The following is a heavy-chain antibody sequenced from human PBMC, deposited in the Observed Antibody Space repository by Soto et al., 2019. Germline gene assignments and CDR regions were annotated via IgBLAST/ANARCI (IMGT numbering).Heavy chain of an antibody. CDR2: ISWNSGSM. V-gene: IGHV3-9*01. CDR1: GFTFDDYA. CDR3: AKDSSRGRMDV. Sequence: EVQLVESGGGLVQPGRSLRLSCAASGFTFDDYAMHWVRQAPGKGLEWVSGISWNSGSMGYADSVKGRFTISRDNAKNSLYLQMNSLRAEDTALYYCAKDSSRGRMDVWGQGTTVTVSS. J-gene: IGHJ6*02.